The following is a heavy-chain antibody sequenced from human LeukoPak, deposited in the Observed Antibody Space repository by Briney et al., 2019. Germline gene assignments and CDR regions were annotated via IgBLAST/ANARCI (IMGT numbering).Heavy chain of an antibody. CDR1: GGSISSGGYY. CDR3: ARVGRVVDDAFDI. D-gene: IGHD3-22*01. J-gene: IGHJ3*02. V-gene: IGHV4-31*03. CDR2: IYYSGST. Sequence: PSQTLSLTCTVSGGSISSGGYYWRWIRQHPGKGLEWIGYIYYSGSTYYNPSLKSRVTISVDTSKNQFSLKLSSVTAADTAVYYCARVGRVVDDAFDIWGQGTMVTVSS.